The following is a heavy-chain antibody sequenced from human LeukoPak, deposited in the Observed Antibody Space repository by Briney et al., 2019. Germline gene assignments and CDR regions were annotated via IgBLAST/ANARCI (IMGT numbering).Heavy chain of an antibody. Sequence: VGSLRLSCAASGFTVISSYMSWVRQAPGKGLEWVSVIYSGGSTYYADSVKGRFTISRDNSNNTLYLQMGSLRAEDTAVYYCARSSLNCGADCPRYWDQGTLVTVSS. CDR3: ARSSLNCGADCPRY. CDR1: GFTVISSY. D-gene: IGHD2-21*01. CDR2: IYSGGST. V-gene: IGHV3-66*02. J-gene: IGHJ4*02.